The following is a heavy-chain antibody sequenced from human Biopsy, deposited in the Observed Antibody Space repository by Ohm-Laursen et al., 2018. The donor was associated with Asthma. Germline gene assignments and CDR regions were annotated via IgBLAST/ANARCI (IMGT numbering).Heavy chain of an antibody. CDR1: GFTFDDYG. D-gene: IGHD6-19*01. CDR3: GRDMGGFGSGWFPVEF. J-gene: IGHJ4*02. CDR2: INWNGGST. Sequence: GSLRLSCSASGFTFDDYGMSWARQAPGKGLDWVSGINWNGGSTGYADSVKGRFTISRDNAKNSLYLQMNSLRAEDTALYHCGRDMGGFGSGWFPVEFWGQGTLVTVSS. V-gene: IGHV3-20*01.